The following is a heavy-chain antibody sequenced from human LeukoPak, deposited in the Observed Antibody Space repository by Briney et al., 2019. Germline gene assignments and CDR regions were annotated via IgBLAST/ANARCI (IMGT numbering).Heavy chain of an antibody. Sequence: PGGSLRLSCAASGFTFSSYSMNWVRQAPGKGLEWVSAISGSGGSTYYADSVKGRFTISRDNSKNTLYLQMNSLRAEDTAVYYCAKGPFVMATIKEYWFDPWGQGTLVTVSS. J-gene: IGHJ5*02. D-gene: IGHD5-24*01. CDR3: AKGPFVMATIKEYWFDP. CDR2: ISGSGGST. V-gene: IGHV3-23*01. CDR1: GFTFSSYS.